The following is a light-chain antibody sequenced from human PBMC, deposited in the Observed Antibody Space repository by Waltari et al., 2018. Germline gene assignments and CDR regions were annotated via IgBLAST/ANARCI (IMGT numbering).Light chain of an antibody. CDR3: QSYDSSLVV. CDR2: GNI. Sequence: QSVLTQPPSGSGAPGQRVTISCTGSSSNIGAGYDVHWYQQLPGTAPKLLIYGNINRPSGVPDRFSGSKSGTSASLAITGLQAEDEADYYCQSYDSSLVVFGGGTKLTVL. CDR1: SSNIGAGYD. V-gene: IGLV1-40*01. J-gene: IGLJ2*01.